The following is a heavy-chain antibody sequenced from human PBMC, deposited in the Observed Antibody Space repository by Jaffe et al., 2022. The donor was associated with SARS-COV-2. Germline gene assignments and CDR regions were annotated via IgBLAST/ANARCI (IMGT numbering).Heavy chain of an antibody. CDR2: ISYDGSNK. D-gene: IGHD3-22*01. J-gene: IGHJ5*02. CDR1: GFTFSSYA. Sequence: QVQLVESGGGVVQPGRSLRLSCAASGFTFSSYAMHWVRQAPGKGLEWVAVISYDGSNKYYADSVKGRFTISRDNSKNTLYLQMNSLRAEDTAVYYCARDGPPGTMIVVVIGGWFDPWGQGTLVTVSS. V-gene: IGHV3-30-3*01. CDR3: ARDGPPGTMIVVVIGGWFDP.